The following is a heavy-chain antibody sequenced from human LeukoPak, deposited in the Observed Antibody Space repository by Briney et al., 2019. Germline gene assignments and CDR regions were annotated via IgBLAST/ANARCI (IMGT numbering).Heavy chain of an antibody. CDR1: GGSISSYY. J-gene: IGHJ4*02. Sequence: SETLSLTCTVSGGSISSYYWSWIRQPPGKELEWIGYIYYSGSTNYNPSLKSRVTISVDTSKNQFSLKLSSVTAADTAVYYCARDHGSWAPGYYFDYWGQGTLVTVSS. CDR3: ARDHGSWAPGYYFDY. CDR2: IYYSGST. V-gene: IGHV4-59*01. D-gene: IGHD6-13*01.